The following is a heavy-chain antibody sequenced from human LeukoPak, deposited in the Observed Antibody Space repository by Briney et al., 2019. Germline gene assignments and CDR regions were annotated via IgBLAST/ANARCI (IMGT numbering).Heavy chain of an antibody. D-gene: IGHD6-19*01. V-gene: IGHV4-39*07. Sequence: SETLSLTCSVSGGSISSSSYYWGWIRQPPGKGLEWIGSIYYSGSTYYNPSLKSRVTISVDTSKNQFSLKLSSVTAADTAVYYCARRRRYSSGWYYFDYWGQGTLVTVSS. J-gene: IGHJ4*02. CDR3: ARRRRYSSGWYYFDY. CDR2: IYYSGST. CDR1: GGSISSSSYY.